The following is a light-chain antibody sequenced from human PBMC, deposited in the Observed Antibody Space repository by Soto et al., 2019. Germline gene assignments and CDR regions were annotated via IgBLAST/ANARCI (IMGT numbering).Light chain of an antibody. Sequence: VLTQSPATLSLSPGEGATLACRASQSVSNYVAWYPQKPGQAPRLIIYDASTRATGTPGRFSCSGSGTDFTITISSLEPEDFAIYYCQQRSSWPTFGPGNTVDIK. J-gene: IGKJ3*01. CDR2: DAS. CDR1: QSVSNY. CDR3: QQRSSWPT. V-gene: IGKV3-11*01.